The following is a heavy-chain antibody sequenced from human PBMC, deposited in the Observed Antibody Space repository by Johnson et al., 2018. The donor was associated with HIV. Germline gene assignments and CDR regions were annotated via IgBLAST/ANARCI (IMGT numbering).Heavy chain of an antibody. D-gene: IGHD3-22*01. V-gene: IGHV3-66*02. J-gene: IGHJ3*02. CDR3: AKDRPTITVILVGYDAFDI. CDR2: IYSGGST. Sequence: VQLVESGGDLVQPGGSLRLSCAASAFTVSSNYMSWVRQAPGKGLEWVSVIYSGGSTYYADSVKGRFTISRDNSKNTLYLEMNSLRTEDTAVYYCAKDRPTITVILVGYDAFDIWGQGTMVTVSS. CDR1: AFTVSSNY.